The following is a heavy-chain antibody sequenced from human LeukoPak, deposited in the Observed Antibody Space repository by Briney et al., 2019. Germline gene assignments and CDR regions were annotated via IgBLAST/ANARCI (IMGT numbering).Heavy chain of an antibody. CDR1: GFTFSSYG. J-gene: IGHJ4*02. Sequence: GGSLRLSCAASGFTFSSYGMHWVRQAPGKGLEWVAVIWYDGSNKYYADSVKGRFTISRDNSKNTLYLQMNSLRAEDTAGYYCAKDRSLSIDYWGQGTLVTVSS. CDR2: IWYDGSNK. CDR3: AKDRSLSIDY. V-gene: IGHV3-33*06.